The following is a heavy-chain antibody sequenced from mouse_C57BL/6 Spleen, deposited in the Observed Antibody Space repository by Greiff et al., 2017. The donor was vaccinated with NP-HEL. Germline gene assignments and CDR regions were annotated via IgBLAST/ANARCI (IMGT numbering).Heavy chain of an antibody. CDR2: IDPETGGT. CDR1: GYTFTDYE. Sequence: VQLQQSGAELVRPGASVTLSCKASGYTFTDYEMHWVKQTPVHGLEWIGAIDPETGGTAYNQKFKGKAILTADKSSSTAYMELRSLTSEDSAVYYGTRYYYSPYYAMDYWGQGTSVTVSS. V-gene: IGHV1-15*01. D-gene: IGHD2-12*01. CDR3: TRYYYSPYYAMDY. J-gene: IGHJ4*01.